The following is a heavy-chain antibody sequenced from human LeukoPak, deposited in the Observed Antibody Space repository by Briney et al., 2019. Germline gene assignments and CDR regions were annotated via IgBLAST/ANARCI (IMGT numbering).Heavy chain of an antibody. J-gene: IGHJ3*02. CDR3: ARDFAVAGKRGAAFDI. Sequence: PGGSLRLSCAASGFTFSSYSMNWVRQAPGKGLEWVSYISSSSSTIYYADSVKGRFTISRDNAKNSLYLQMNSLRAEDTAVYYCARDFAVAGKRGAAFDIWGQGTMVTVSS. CDR2: ISSSSSTI. D-gene: IGHD1-14*01. CDR1: GFTFSSYS. V-gene: IGHV3-48*04.